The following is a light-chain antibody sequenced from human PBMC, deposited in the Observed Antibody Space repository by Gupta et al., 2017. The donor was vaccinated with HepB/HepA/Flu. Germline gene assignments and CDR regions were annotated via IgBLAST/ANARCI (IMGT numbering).Light chain of an antibody. J-gene: IGKJ1*01. CDR3: RHQNSYPRT. CDR1: QGIRND. CDR2: AGS. V-gene: IGKV1-17*01. Sequence: DIQMTQSPSSLSASVGDRLTITFQSSQGIRNDLGWYQQKPGKAPKRLIYAGSRLHRQLPSRYNGRDSLIEFSLTISSLQPPDFATSYCRHQNSYPRTFGQGTKVEIK.